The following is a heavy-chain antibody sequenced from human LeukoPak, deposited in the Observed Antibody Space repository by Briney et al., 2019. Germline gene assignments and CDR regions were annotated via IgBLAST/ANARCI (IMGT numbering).Heavy chain of an antibody. Sequence: ASVKVSCKASGDTFTGHYIHWVRQAPGQGLEWMGRINPNNGGTNYAQKFQGRVTMTRDMSMSTAYMELSRLRSVDTAVYYCAGEDNSSGYRPFDIWGQGTMVTVPS. CDR2: INPNNGGT. V-gene: IGHV1-2*06. CDR3: AGEDNSSGYRPFDI. J-gene: IGHJ3*02. CDR1: GDTFTGHY. D-gene: IGHD3-22*01.